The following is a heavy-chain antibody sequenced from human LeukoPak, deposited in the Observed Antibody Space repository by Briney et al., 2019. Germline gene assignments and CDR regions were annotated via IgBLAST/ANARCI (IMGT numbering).Heavy chain of an antibody. J-gene: IGHJ5*02. CDR1: GGSISSYC. Sequence: PSETLSLTCTVSGGSISSYCWSWIRQPAGKGLEWIGHIYTSGSTNYNPSLKSRVTMSVDASKNQFSLKLSSVTAADTSVYYCARQPSSGWLYNWFDPWGQGTLVTVSS. CDR2: IYTSGST. D-gene: IGHD6-19*01. V-gene: IGHV4-4*07. CDR3: ARQPSSGWLYNWFDP.